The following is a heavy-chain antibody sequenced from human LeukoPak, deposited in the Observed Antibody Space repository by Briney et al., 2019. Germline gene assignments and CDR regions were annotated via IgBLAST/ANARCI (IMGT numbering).Heavy chain of an antibody. V-gene: IGHV3-23*01. D-gene: IGHD3-10*01. CDR2: ISGSGGST. J-gene: IGHJ4*02. Sequence: PGGSLRLSCAASGFTFSSYAMSWVRQAPGKGLEWVSAISGSGGSTYYADSVKGRFTISRDNSKNTLYLQMNSLRAEDTAVYYCAKDSSSLYYYGSGSSFDYCGQGTLVTVSS. CDR3: AKDSSSLYYYGSGSSFDY. CDR1: GFTFSSYA.